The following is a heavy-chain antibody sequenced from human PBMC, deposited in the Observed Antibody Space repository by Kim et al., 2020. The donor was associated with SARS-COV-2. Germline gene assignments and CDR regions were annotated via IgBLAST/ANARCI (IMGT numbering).Heavy chain of an antibody. CDR1: GFTFSSYD. CDR2: IGTAGDT. V-gene: IGHV3-13*04. D-gene: IGHD2-8*01. Sequence: GGSLRLSCAASGFTFSSYDMHWVRQATGKGLEWVSAIGTAGDTYYPGSVKGRFTISRENAKNSLYLQMNSLRAGDTAVYYCAREGGYCTNGVCPSYYGMDVWGQGTTVTVSS. J-gene: IGHJ6*02. CDR3: AREGGYCTNGVCPSYYGMDV.